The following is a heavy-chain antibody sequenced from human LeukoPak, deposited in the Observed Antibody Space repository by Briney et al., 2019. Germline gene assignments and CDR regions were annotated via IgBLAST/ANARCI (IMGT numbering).Heavy chain of an antibody. D-gene: IGHD3-10*01. CDR1: GFTFSNAW. V-gene: IGHV3-15*01. CDR2: IKSKTDGGTT. J-gene: IGHJ4*02. Sequence: PGGCLRLSCAASGFTFSNAWMSWVRQAPGKGLEWVGRIKSKTDGGTTDYAAPVKGRFTISRDDSKNTLYLQMNSLKTEDTAVYYCTTAVRWFGELSIHWGQGTLVTVSS. CDR3: TTAVRWFGELSIH.